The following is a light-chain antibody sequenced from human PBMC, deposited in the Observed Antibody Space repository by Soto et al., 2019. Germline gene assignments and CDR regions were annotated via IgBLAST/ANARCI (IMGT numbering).Light chain of an antibody. V-gene: IGLV8-61*01. J-gene: IGLJ3*02. Sequence: QTVVTQEPSFSVSPGRTVTLTCGLSSGSVSTSYYPSRYQQTPGQAPRTLIYSTNTRSSGVPDRFSGSILGNKAALTITGAQADDESDYYCVLYMGSGIWVFGGGTKVTVL. CDR1: SGSVSTSYY. CDR3: VLYMGSGIWV. CDR2: STN.